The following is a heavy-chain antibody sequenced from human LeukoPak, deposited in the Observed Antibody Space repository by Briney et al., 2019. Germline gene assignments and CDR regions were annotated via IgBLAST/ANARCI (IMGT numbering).Heavy chain of an antibody. D-gene: IGHD2-2*01. CDR2: IRYDGSNK. CDR1: GFTFSSYG. Sequence: RGSLRLSCAASGFTFSSYGMNWVRQAPGKGLEWVAFIRYDGSNKYYADSVKGRFTISRENSKNTLYLQMNSLRAEDTAVYYCAPHCSTTSCYLDYWGQGTLVTVSS. J-gene: IGHJ4*02. CDR3: APHCSTTSCYLDY. V-gene: IGHV3-30*02.